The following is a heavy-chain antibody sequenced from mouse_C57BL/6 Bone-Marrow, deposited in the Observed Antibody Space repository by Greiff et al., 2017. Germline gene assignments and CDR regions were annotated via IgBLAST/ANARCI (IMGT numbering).Heavy chain of an antibody. CDR2: ISSGSSTI. CDR1: GFTFSDYG. D-gene: IGHD2-2*01. V-gene: IGHV5-17*01. CDR3: ARLWLRRGWGFDY. J-gene: IGHJ2*01. Sequence: EVKLVESGGGLVKPGGSLKLSCAASGFTFSDYGMHWVRQAPEKGLEWVAYISSGSSTIYYADTVKGRFTISRDNAKNTLFLQMTSLRSEDTAMYYCARLWLRRGWGFDYLGQGTTLTVSS.